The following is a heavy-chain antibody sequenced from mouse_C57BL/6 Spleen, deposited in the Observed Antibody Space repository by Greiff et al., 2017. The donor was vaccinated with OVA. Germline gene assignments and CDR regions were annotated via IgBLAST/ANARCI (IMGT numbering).Heavy chain of an antibody. Sequence: DVKLVESGTVLARPGASVKMSCKTSGYTFTSYWMHWVKQRPGQGLEWIGAIYPGNSDTSYNQKFKGKAKLTAVTSASTAYMELSSLTNEDSAVYYCTGTVVAEWYFDVWGTGTTVTVSS. D-gene: IGHD1-1*01. CDR1: GYTFTSYW. V-gene: IGHV1-5*01. J-gene: IGHJ1*03. CDR3: TGTVVAEWYFDV. CDR2: IYPGNSDT.